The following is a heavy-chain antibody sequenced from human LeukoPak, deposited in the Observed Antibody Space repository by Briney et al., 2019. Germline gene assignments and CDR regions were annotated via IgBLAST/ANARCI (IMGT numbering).Heavy chain of an antibody. CDR1: GFTFSSYS. J-gene: IGHJ4*02. D-gene: IGHD3-22*01. CDR3: VRDSSGYYGEGLFDY. Sequence: GGSLRLSCAASGFTFSSYSMNWVRQAPGKGLEWVSSISSSSYIYYADSVKGRFTISRDNAKNSLYLQMNSLRAEDTAVYYCVRDSSGYYGEGLFDYWGQGTLVTVSS. CDR2: ISSSSYI. V-gene: IGHV3-21*01.